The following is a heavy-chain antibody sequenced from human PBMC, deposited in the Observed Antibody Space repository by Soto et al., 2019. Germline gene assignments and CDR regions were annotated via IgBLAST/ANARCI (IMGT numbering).Heavy chain of an antibody. J-gene: IGHJ6*02. D-gene: IGHD2-15*01. V-gene: IGHV4-39*01. Sequence: QLQLQESGPGLVKPSETLSLTCTVSGGSISSSSYYWGWIRQPPGKGLEWIGSIYYSGSTYYNPSLKSRVTISVDTSKNQFSLKLSSVTAADTAVYYCARHTKRYYYYYGMDVWGQGTTVTVSS. CDR2: IYYSGST. CDR1: GGSISSSSYY. CDR3: ARHTKRYYYYYGMDV.